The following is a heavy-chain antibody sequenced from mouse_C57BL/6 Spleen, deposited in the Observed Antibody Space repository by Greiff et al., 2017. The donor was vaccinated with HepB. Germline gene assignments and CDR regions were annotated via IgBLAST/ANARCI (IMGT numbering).Heavy chain of an antibody. CDR2: ISYDGGN. CDR3: ASGKGYDGRIYYYAMDY. D-gene: IGHD1-1*01. J-gene: IGHJ4*01. CDR1: GYSITSGYY. V-gene: IGHV3-6*01. Sequence: EVQLQQSGPGLVKPSQSLSLTCSVTGYSITSGYYWYWMRQFAGNKLEWMGYISYDGGNNYNPYLKNRISITRDTSTNQFILKLNSVTTEDTATYDGASGKGYDGRIYYYAMDYWGQGTSVTVSS.